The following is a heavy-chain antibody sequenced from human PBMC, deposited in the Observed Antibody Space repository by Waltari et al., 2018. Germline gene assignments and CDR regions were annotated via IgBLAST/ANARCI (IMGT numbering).Heavy chain of an antibody. CDR2: IYHSGST. CDR3: ASRIAVAGRGAFDI. D-gene: IGHD6-19*01. V-gene: IGHV4-38-2*01. Sequence: QVQLQESGPGLVKPSETLSLTCAVSGYSISSGYYWGWIRQPPGKGLEWIGSIYHSGSTYYNPTRKSRVTISVDTSKNQFSLKLGSVTAADTAVYYCASRIAVAGRGAFDIWGQGTMVTVSS. J-gene: IGHJ3*02. CDR1: GYSISSGYY.